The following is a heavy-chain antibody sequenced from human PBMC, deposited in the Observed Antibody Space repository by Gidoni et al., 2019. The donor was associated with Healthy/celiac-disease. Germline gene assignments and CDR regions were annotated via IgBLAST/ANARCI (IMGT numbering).Heavy chain of an antibody. D-gene: IGHD3-3*01. V-gene: IGHV4-59*01. J-gene: IGHJ5*02. Sequence: QVQLQESGPGLVKPSETLSITCTVSGGSISSYYWSWIRQPPGKGLEWIGYIYYSGSTNYNPSLKSRVTISVDTSKNQFSLKLSSVTAADTAVYYCARGTRFDTIFGVVIFESWFDPWGQGTLVTVSS. CDR1: GGSISSYY. CDR2: IYYSGST. CDR3: ARGTRFDTIFGVVIFESWFDP.